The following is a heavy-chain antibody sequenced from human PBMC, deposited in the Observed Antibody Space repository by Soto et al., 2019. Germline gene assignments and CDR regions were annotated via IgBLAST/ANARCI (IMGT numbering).Heavy chain of an antibody. J-gene: IGHJ4*02. Sequence: EVKLVESGGGLVQPGGSLRISCAASGFTFRSYEMNWVRQAPGKGLEWVSYISSRATGIFYADSVKGRFTISRDDANNSLYLQMNSLRGEDTAIYYCARPRAFDGYEGGYFFDLWGQGTVVTASS. D-gene: IGHD5-12*01. CDR3: ARPRAFDGYEGGYFFDL. CDR1: GFTFRSYE. V-gene: IGHV3-48*03. CDR2: ISSRATGI.